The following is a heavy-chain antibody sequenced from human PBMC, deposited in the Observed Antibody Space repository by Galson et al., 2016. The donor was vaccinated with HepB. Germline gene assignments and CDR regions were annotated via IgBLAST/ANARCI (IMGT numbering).Heavy chain of an antibody. CDR2: IHSGGTT. D-gene: IGHD1/OR15-1a*01. J-gene: IGHJ4*02. V-gene: IGHV3-53*01. CDR3: AKGTTLQVHFGYFDH. CDR1: GFTVSSNY. Sequence: SLRLSCAASGFTVSSNYMSWVRQAPGKGLEWVSIIHSGGTTYYADSVKGRFTISKDNSKNTLYLQMNSLRVEDTAVYYCAKGTTLQVHFGYFDHWGQGTLVTVSS.